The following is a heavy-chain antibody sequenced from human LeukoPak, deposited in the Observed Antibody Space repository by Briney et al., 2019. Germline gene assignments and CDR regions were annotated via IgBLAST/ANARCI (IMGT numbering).Heavy chain of an antibody. CDR1: GGSFSGYY. Sequence: SETLSLTCAVYGGSFSGYYWSWIRQPPGKGLEWIGEINHSGSTNYNPSLKSRVTISVDTSKNQFSLKLSSVTAADTAVYSCARDPELFYDSGGYFDYWGQGTLVTVSS. CDR2: INHSGST. J-gene: IGHJ4*02. D-gene: IGHD3-22*01. CDR3: ARDPELFYDSGGYFDY. V-gene: IGHV4-34*01.